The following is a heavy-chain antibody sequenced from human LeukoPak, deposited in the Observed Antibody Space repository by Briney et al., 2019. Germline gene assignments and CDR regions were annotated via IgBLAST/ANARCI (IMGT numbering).Heavy chain of an antibody. V-gene: IGHV4-38-2*02. CDR2: IYHGGST. CDR1: GYSISSGNY. D-gene: IGHD1-26*01. J-gene: IGHJ4*02. CDR3: ARVWIDSGIYYDDRGAFDY. Sequence: PSETLSLTCTVSGYSISSGNYWGWIRQPPGKGLEWIGNIYHGGSTYYNPSLKSRVTISVDTSKNQFSLKLNPVTAADTAVYYCARVWIDSGIYYDDRGAFDYWGQGTLVTVSS.